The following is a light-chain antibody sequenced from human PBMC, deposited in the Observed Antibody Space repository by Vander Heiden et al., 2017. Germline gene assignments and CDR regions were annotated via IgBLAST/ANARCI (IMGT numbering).Light chain of an antibody. CDR3: SSYTSSGTLMM. Sequence: QSALAQPASVSVSPGQSITISCAGTSSDVGGYNYVSWYQQYPGKAPKLMVYDVSSRPPGVSDRFSGSKSGNTASLTISGLQPEDEADYYCSSYTSSGTLMMFGGGTKLTVL. CDR2: DVS. J-gene: IGLJ3*02. CDR1: SSDVGGYNY. V-gene: IGLV2-14*01.